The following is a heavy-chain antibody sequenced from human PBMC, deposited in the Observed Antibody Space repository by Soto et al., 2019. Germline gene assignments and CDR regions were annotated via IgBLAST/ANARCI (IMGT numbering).Heavy chain of an antibody. V-gene: IGHV4-31*03. D-gene: IGHD1-1*01. CDR2: IYYIGTT. CDR3: AKNETTRPWFEP. Sequence: QVQLQESGPGLVKASQTLSLTCTVSGGSIRNGNYYWSWIRQLPGKGLEWIGNIYYIGTTSYNPSLKSRVIISIDTSKKQFSLELTSVLAADTAVYYCAKNETTRPWFEPWGQGTLVTVSS. J-gene: IGHJ5*02. CDR1: GGSIRNGNYY.